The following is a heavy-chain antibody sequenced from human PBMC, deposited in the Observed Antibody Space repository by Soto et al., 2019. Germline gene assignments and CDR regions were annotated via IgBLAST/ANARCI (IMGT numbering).Heavy chain of an antibody. J-gene: IGHJ4*02. CDR2: IDPRDSST. Sequence: PGESLKISYKGSGHSFSTYWINWVRQMPGQGLEWMGKIDPRDSSTNYSTSLQGHVTISADKSTATAYLQWSSLKASDTAMYYCARFYSSRWAPNLDSWGQGTLVAVSS. V-gene: IGHV5-10-1*01. CDR3: ARFYSSRWAPNLDS. D-gene: IGHD6-13*01. CDR1: GHSFSTYW.